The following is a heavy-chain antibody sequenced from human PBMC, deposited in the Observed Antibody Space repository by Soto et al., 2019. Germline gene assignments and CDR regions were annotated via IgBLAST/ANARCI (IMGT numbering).Heavy chain of an antibody. CDR3: ARSLRSITMVRGVITSSYYFDY. Sequence: SETLSLTCTVSGGSISSYYWSWIRQPPGKGLEWIGYNYYSGSTNYNPSLKSRVTLSVDTSKNQFSLKLSSVTAADTAVYYCARSLRSITMVRGVITSSYYFDYWGQGTLVTVSS. D-gene: IGHD3-10*01. J-gene: IGHJ4*02. V-gene: IGHV4-59*01. CDR1: GGSISSYY. CDR2: NYYSGST.